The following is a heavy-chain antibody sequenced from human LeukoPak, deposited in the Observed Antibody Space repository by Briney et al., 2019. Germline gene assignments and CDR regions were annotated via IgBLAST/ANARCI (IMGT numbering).Heavy chain of an antibody. CDR2: IGTAGDT. CDR1: GFTLSSYD. J-gene: IGHJ3*02. CDR3: ARGDTGYDAFDI. V-gene: IGHV3-13*04. Sequence: GGSLRLSCAASGFTLSSYDMHWVRHATGKGLEWVSAIGTAGDTYYPGSVKGRFTISRENAKNSLYLQMNSLRAGDTAVYYCARGDTGYDAFDIWGQGTMVTVSS. D-gene: IGHD5-18*01.